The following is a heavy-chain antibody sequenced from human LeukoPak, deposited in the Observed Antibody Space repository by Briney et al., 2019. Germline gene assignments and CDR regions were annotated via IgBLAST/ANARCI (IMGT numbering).Heavy chain of an antibody. CDR1: GFTFGDYA. J-gene: IGHJ6*02. CDR2: ISVSGRST. CDR3: AKCHSGNYYYGMDV. Sequence: GGSLRLSCTASGFTFGDYAMSWVRQAPGKGLEWVLVISVSGRSTYYADSVKGRFTISRDNSKNTLYLQMNSLRAEDTAVYYCAKCHSGNYYYGMDVWGQGTTVTVSS. D-gene: IGHD1-26*01. V-gene: IGHV3-23*01.